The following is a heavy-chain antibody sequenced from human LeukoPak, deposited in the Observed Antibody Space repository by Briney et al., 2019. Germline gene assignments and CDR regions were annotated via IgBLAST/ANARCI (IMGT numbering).Heavy chain of an antibody. J-gene: IGHJ3*02. CDR2: INHSGST. Sequence: PSETLSLTCAVYGGSFSGYYWSWIRQPPGKGLEWIGEINHSGSTNYNPSLKSRVTISVDTSKNQFSLKLSSVTAADTAVYYCASKFRLNSSGYPLTYDAFDIWGQGTMVTVSS. CDR3: ASKFRLNSSGYPLTYDAFDI. D-gene: IGHD3-22*01. CDR1: GGSFSGYY. V-gene: IGHV4-34*01.